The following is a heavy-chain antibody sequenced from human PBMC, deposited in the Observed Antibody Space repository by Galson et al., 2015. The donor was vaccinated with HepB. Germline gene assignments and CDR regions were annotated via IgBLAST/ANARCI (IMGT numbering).Heavy chain of an antibody. D-gene: IGHD1-26*01. V-gene: IGHV3-53*01. J-gene: IGHJ4*02. CDR1: GFSVSSDY. CDR2: LYSGGST. CDR3: AKVATFTSDYFDS. Sequence: SLRLSCAASGFSVSSDYMSWVRQAPGRGLEWLSVLYSGGSTYYADSAKGRFTISRDTSKNTVYLQMNSLRAEDTAVYYCAKVATFTSDYFDSWGQGTLVTVSS.